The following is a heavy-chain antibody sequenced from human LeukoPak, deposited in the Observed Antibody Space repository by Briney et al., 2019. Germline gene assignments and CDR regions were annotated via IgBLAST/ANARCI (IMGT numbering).Heavy chain of an antibody. D-gene: IGHD2-15*01. CDR3: ARGPWDIVVVVAATGWFDP. CDR2: INHSGST. Sequence: SETLSLTCAVYGGSFSGYYWSWIGQPPGKGLEWIGEINHSGSTNYNPSLKSRVTISVDTSKNQFSLKLSSVTAADTAVYYCARGPWDIVVVVAATGWFDPWGQGTLVTVSS. J-gene: IGHJ5*02. CDR1: GGSFSGYY. V-gene: IGHV4-34*01.